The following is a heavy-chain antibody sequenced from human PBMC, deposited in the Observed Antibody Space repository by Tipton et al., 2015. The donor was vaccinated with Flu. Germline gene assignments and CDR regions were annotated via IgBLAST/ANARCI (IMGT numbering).Heavy chain of an antibody. CDR1: GFTFSTYE. CDR3: ARDSGYDYHYVMGV. V-gene: IGHV3-48*03. Sequence: SLRLSCAASGFTFSTYEMNWVRQAPGKGLEWVSYISSSGSTIYFADSVKGRFTISRDDSRNMLYLQVNSLRAEDTAVYYCARDSGYDYHYVMGVWGQGTTVTVSS. J-gene: IGHJ6*02. D-gene: IGHD6-19*01. CDR2: ISSSGSTI.